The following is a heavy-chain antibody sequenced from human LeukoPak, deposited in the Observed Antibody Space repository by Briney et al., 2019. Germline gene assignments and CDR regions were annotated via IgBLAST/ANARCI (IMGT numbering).Heavy chain of an antibody. V-gene: IGHV3-74*01. CDR2: ININGSST. J-gene: IGHJ4*02. CDR1: GFTLSNYW. CDR3: ARDRYCSGNGCQDLGC. Sequence: PSGGSLRLSCVASGFTLSNYWMHWVRQAPGKGLVWVSRININGSSTIYADSVKGRFTISRDNAKNTLYLQMNNLRADDTAVYYCARDRYCSGNGCQDLGCWGQGTLVTVSS. D-gene: IGHD2-15*01.